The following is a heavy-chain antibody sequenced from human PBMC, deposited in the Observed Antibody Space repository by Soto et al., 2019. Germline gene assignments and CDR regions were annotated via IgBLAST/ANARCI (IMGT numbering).Heavy chain of an antibody. CDR1: GYTFTSYA. CDR3: ARESLWFGELLSYFDY. D-gene: IGHD3-10*01. J-gene: IGHJ4*02. Sequence: ASVKVSCKASGYTFTSYAMHWVRQAPGQRLEWMGWINAGNGNRRYSQKFQGRVTITSDTSASTAYMELSSLRSEDTAVYYCARESLWFGELLSYFDYWGQGTPVTVSS. CDR2: INAGNGNR. V-gene: IGHV1-3*01.